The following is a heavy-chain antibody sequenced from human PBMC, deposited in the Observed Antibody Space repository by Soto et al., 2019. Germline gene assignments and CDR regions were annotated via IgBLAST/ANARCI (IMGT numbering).Heavy chain of an antibody. CDR3: ARSRSCTNASRACYYYYYMDV. D-gene: IGHD2-8*01. V-gene: IGHV3-33*01. CDR1: GFTFSSYG. Sequence: GGSLRLSCAASGFTFSSYGMHWVRQAPGKGLEWVAVIWYDGSNKYYADSVKGRFTISRDNSKNTLYLQMNSLRAEDTAVYYCARSRSCTNASRACYYYYYMDVWGKGTTVTVSS. J-gene: IGHJ6*03. CDR2: IWYDGSNK.